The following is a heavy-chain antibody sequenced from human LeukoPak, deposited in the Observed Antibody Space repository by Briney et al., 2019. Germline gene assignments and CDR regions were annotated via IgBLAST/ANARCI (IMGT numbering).Heavy chain of an antibody. J-gene: IGHJ6*03. CDR2: ITATSRHI. V-gene: IGHV3-21*04. Sequence: GGSLRLSCAAPGVTFSGYSVNWVRQAPGKGLEWVSAITATSRHIYYADSVKGRFTISRDNAKNSLYLQMNSLRAEDTAVYYCAKDKYNFWSGSNYCYMDVWGKGTTVTVSS. CDR1: GVTFSGYS. D-gene: IGHD3-3*01. CDR3: AKDKYNFWSGSNYCYMDV.